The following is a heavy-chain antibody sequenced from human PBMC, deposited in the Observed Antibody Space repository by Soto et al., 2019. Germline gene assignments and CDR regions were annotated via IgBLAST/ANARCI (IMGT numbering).Heavy chain of an antibody. V-gene: IGHV4-61*01. J-gene: IGHJ6*02. D-gene: IGHD3-3*01. CDR1: GGSVSSGRYQ. CDR3: ARPQFYYFWSVSGPMDV. CDR2: IYYTGST. Sequence: PAETLSLTCTVSGGSVSSGRYQWGWIRQAPGKGLEWIGNIYYTGSTNYNPSLKSRVTISVNTSTDQFSLKLTSMTAADTALYFCARPQFYYFWSVSGPMDVWGQGTSVTVSS.